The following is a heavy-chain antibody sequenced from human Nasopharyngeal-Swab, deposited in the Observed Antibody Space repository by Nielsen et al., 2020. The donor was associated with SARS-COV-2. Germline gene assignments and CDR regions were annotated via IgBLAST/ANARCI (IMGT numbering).Heavy chain of an antibody. Sequence: GESLKISCKGSGYSFTSYWIAWVRQMPGKGLEWMGIIYPGDSDTRYSPSFHGQVIISADKSISTAYLQWSSLKASDTAMYYCARTPKRGKLVLYYYYYYGMDVWGQGTTVTVSS. CDR3: ARTPKRGKLVLYYYYYYGMDV. J-gene: IGHJ6*02. CDR1: GYSFTSYW. CDR2: IYPGDSDT. D-gene: IGHD6-6*01. V-gene: IGHV5-51*01.